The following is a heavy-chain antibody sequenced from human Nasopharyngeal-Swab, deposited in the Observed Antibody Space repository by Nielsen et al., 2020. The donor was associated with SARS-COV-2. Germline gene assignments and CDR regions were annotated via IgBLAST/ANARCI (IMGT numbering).Heavy chain of an antibody. Sequence: GESLKISCAASGFTFSSYSMNWVRQAPGKGLEWVSYISSSSSTIYYADSVKGRFTISRDNAKNSLYLQMNSLRDEDTAVYYCARDPQYSSSWSYYYYYGIDVWGQGTTVTVSS. J-gene: IGHJ6*02. V-gene: IGHV3-48*02. CDR3: ARDPQYSSSWSYYYYYGIDV. CDR2: ISSSSSTI. D-gene: IGHD6-13*01. CDR1: GFTFSSYS.